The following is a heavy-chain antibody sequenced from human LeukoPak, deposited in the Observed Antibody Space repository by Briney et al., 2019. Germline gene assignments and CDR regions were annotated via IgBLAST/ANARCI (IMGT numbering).Heavy chain of an antibody. CDR2: IKQDGSEK. J-gene: IGHJ3*02. CDR1: GFTFSSYG. Sequence: PGGSLRLSCAASGFTFSSYGMHWVRQAPGKGLEWVANIKQDGSEKYFLDSVKGRFTISRDNAKNSLYLQMNSLKTEDTAVYYCTRHGRSTKSRGVAATLPDAFDIWGQGTMVTVSS. CDR3: TRHGRSTKSRGVAATLPDAFDI. D-gene: IGHD2-15*01. V-gene: IGHV3-7*01.